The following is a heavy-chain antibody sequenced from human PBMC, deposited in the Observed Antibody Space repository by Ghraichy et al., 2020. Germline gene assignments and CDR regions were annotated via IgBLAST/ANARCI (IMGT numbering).Heavy chain of an antibody. CDR1: EYTFTGYY. V-gene: IGHV1-2*02. CDR3: ARSEYVVLNGQSRSYQYGLDV. CDR2: ISPNSGGT. Sequence: ASVKVSCKASEYTFTGYYIHWVRQAPGQGLEWMGWISPNSGGTNYAQNFQGRVTMTRDTSISTAYMELNRLRSDDTAVYYCARSEYVVLNGQSRSYQYGLDVWGQGTTVTVSS. D-gene: IGHD3-9*01. J-gene: IGHJ6*02.